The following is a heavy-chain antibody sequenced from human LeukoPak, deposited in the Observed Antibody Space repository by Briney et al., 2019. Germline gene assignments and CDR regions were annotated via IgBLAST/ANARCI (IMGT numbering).Heavy chain of an antibody. CDR3: ARDLYGSYLFDY. CDR2: IYYSGST. J-gene: IGHJ4*02. V-gene: IGHV4-59*01. Sequence: VRQPPGKGLEWIGYIYYSGSTNYNPSLKSRVTISVDTSKNQFSLKLSSVTAADTAVYYCARDLYGSYLFDYWGQGTLVTVSS. D-gene: IGHD1-26*01.